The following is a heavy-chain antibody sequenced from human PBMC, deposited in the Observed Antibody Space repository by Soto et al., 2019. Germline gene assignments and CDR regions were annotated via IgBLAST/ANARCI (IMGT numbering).Heavy chain of an antibody. J-gene: IGHJ5*02. D-gene: IGHD2-15*01. CDR3: ARDLGYCSGGSCYPGWFDP. Sequence: SETLSLTCAVSGGSISSGGYSWSWIRQPPGKGLEWIGYIYHSGSTYYNPSLKSRVTMSVDMSTNQFSLKLSSVTAADTAVYYCARDLGYCSGGSCYPGWFDPWGQGTLVTVSS. CDR2: IYHSGST. CDR1: GGSISSGGYS. V-gene: IGHV4-30-2*05.